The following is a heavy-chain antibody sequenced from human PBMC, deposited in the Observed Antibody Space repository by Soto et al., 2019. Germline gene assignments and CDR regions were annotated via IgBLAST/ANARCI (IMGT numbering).Heavy chain of an antibody. CDR2: ISSSSSTI. Sequence: GGSLRLSCAASGFTFSSYSMNWVRQAPGKGLEWVSYISSSSSTIYYADSVKGRFTISRDNAKNSLYLQMNSLRAEDTAVYYCARGSTDGDLWGYYYYYYYMDVWGKGTTVTVSS. V-gene: IGHV3-48*01. CDR3: ARGSTDGDLWGYYYYYYYMDV. J-gene: IGHJ6*03. D-gene: IGHD3-16*01. CDR1: GFTFSSYS.